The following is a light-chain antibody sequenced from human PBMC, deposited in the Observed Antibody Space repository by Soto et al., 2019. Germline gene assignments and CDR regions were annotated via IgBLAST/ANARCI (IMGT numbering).Light chain of an antibody. CDR3: QQYYSTPLT. Sequence: DIVMTQSPDSLAVSLGERATINCKSSQSVLYSSNNKNYLAWYQQKPRQPPKLIIYWASTRESRVPDRFSGSVSGTDFTLTISSLQAEDVAVYYCQQYYSTPLTFGGGTKVEIK. V-gene: IGKV4-1*01. CDR1: QSVLYSSNNKNY. CDR2: WAS. J-gene: IGKJ4*01.